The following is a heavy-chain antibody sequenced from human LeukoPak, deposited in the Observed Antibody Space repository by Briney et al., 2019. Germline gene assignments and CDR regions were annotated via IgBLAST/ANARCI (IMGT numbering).Heavy chain of an antibody. J-gene: IGHJ4*02. CDR2: ISGSGGST. D-gene: IGHD1-26*01. V-gene: IGHV3-23*01. CDR1: GFTFSSYA. Sequence: GGSLRLSCAASGFTFSSYAMSWVRQAPGKGLEWVSGISGSGGSTYYADSGKGRFTISRYNSKNTLYLQMNSLRAEDTAVYYCAKRGIVGATDDYWGQGTLVTVSS. CDR3: AKRGIVGATDDY.